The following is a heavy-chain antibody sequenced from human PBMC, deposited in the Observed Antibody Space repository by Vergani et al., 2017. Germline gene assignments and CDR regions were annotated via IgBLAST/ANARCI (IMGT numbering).Heavy chain of an antibody. J-gene: IGHJ4*02. CDR2: IYYSGST. CDR1: GGSISSSSYY. CDR3: ARDQACCRRSFGY. D-gene: IGHD3-10*01. Sequence: QLQLQESGPGLVKPSETLSLTCTVSGGSISSSSYYWGWIRQPPGKGLEWIGSIYYSGSTYYNPSLKSRVTISVDTSKNQFSLKLSSVTAADTAVYYCARDQACCRRSFGYWGQGTLVTVSS. V-gene: IGHV4-39*02.